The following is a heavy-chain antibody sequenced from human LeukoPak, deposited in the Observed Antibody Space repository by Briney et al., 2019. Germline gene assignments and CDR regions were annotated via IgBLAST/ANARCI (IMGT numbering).Heavy chain of an antibody. J-gene: IGHJ6*02. CDR1: GGSISSYY. Sequence: SETLSLTCTVSGGSISSYYWSWIRQPPGKGLEWIGYIYYSGSTNYNPFLKSRVTISVDTSKNQFSLKLSSVTAADTAVYYCATTLERRYYYYGMDVWGQGTTVTVSS. V-gene: IGHV4-59*08. D-gene: IGHD1-1*01. CDR3: ATTLERRYYYYGMDV. CDR2: IYYSGST.